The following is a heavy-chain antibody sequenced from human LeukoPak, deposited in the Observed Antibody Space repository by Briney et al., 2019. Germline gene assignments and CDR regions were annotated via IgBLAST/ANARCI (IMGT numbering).Heavy chain of an antibody. J-gene: IGHJ4*02. V-gene: IGHV3-33*01. CDR2: IWYDGSNK. CDR3: ARVQGRFYGSGSYLGVDY. D-gene: IGHD3-10*01. Sequence: GRSLRLSCAASGFTFSSYGMHWVRQAPGKGLEWVAVIWYDGSNKYYADSVKGRFTISRDNSKNTVYLQMNSLRAEDTAVYYCARVQGRFYGSGSYLGVDYWGQGTLVTVSS. CDR1: GFTFSSYG.